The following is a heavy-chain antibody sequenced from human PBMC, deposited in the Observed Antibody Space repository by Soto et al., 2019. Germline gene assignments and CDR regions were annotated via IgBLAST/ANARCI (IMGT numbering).Heavy chain of an antibody. CDR2: IYYSGST. V-gene: IGHV4-31*11. J-gene: IGHJ3*02. D-gene: IGHD6-13*01. CDR3: ARMGYSSSWFPDAFDI. Sequence: PSETLSLACAVSGGSISSGGYYWSWIRQHPGKGLEWIGYIYYSGSTYYNPSLKSRVTISVDTSKNQFSLKLSSVTAADTAVYYCARMGYSSSWFPDAFDIWGQGTMVTVSS. CDR1: GGSISSGGYY.